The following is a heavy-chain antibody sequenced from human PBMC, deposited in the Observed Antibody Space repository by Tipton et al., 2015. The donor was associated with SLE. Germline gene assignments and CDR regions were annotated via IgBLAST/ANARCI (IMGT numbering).Heavy chain of an antibody. J-gene: IGHJ3*02. CDR1: GGSISSYY. CDR3: ARHRGGSPGAFDI. V-gene: IGHV4-59*05. D-gene: IGHD3-16*01. Sequence: TLSLTCTVSGGSISSYYWSWIRQPPGKGLEWIGSIYYSGSTYYNPSLKSRVTISVDTSKNQFSLKVSSVTAADTAVYYCARHRGGSPGAFDIWGQGTMVTVSS. CDR2: IYYSGST.